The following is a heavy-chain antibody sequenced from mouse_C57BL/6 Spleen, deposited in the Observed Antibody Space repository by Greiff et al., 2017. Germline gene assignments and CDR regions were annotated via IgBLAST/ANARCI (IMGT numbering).Heavy chain of an antibody. CDR3: ARDHYGSSYRFAY. Sequence: EVKLQESGGGLVKPGGSLKLSCAASGFTFSSYAMSWVRQTPEKRLEWVATISDGGSYTYYPDNVKGRFTISRDNAKNNLYLQMSHLKSEDTAMYYCARDHYGSSYRFAYWGQGTLVTVSA. V-gene: IGHV5-4*01. CDR1: GFTFSSYA. CDR2: ISDGGSYT. D-gene: IGHD1-1*01. J-gene: IGHJ3*01.